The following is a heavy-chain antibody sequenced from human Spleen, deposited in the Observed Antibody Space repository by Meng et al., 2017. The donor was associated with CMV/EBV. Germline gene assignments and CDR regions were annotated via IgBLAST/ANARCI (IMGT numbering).Heavy chain of an antibody. Sequence: ASVKVSCKASGYTFTNFGISWVRQAPGQGLEWMGWISAYTSNTNYAQNLQGRVTMTTDTSTTTAYMELRSLRSDDTAVYYCARDEYSSGWNAYYFDYWGQGTLVTVSS. D-gene: IGHD6-19*01. CDR2: ISAYTSNT. V-gene: IGHV1-18*01. CDR1: GYTFTNFG. J-gene: IGHJ4*02. CDR3: ARDEYSSGWNAYYFDY.